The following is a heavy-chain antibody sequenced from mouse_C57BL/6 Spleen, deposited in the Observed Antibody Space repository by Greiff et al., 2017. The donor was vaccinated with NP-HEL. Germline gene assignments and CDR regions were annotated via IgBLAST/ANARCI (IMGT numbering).Heavy chain of an antibody. Sequence: QVQLQQSEAELVRPGTSVKVSCKASGYAFTNYLIEWVKQRPGQGLEWIGVINPGSGGTNYNEKFKGKATLTADKSSSTAYMQLSSLTSEDSAVYFCARGDGYYVGFAYWGQGTLVTVSA. CDR1: GYAFTNYL. CDR3: ARGDGYYVGFAY. CDR2: INPGSGGT. J-gene: IGHJ3*01. D-gene: IGHD2-3*01. V-gene: IGHV1-54*01.